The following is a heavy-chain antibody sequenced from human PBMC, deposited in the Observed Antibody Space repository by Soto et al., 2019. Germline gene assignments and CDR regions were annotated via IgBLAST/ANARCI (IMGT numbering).Heavy chain of an antibody. Sequence: SETLSLTCTVSGGSISSGGYYWSWIRQHPGKGLEWIGYIYYSGSTYYNPSLKSRVTISVDTSKNQFSLKLSSVTAADTAVYYCARDSLWSGYHGRYYYGMDVWGQGTTVTVYS. D-gene: IGHD3-3*01. J-gene: IGHJ6*02. CDR1: GGSISSGGYY. CDR2: IYYSGST. V-gene: IGHV4-31*03. CDR3: ARDSLWSGYHGRYYYGMDV.